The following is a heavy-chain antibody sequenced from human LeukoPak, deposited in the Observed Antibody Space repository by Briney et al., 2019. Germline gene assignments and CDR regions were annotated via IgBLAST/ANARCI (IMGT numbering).Heavy chain of an antibody. Sequence: PGGSLGLSCAASGFTFDDYGMSWVRQAPGKGLEWVSGINWNGGSTGYADSVKGRFTISRDNAKNSLYLQMNSLRAEDTALYYCARGVDSSGYWYYFDYWGQGTLVTVSS. D-gene: IGHD3-22*01. CDR1: GFTFDDYG. V-gene: IGHV3-20*04. J-gene: IGHJ4*02. CDR3: ARGVDSSGYWYYFDY. CDR2: INWNGGST.